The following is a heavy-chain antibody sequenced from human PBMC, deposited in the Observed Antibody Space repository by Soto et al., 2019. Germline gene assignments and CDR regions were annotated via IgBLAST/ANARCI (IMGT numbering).Heavy chain of an antibody. CDR1: GYTLSELS. D-gene: IGHD3-16*01. J-gene: IGHJ4*02. CDR2: YDPEEGET. V-gene: IGHV1-24*01. Sequence: ASVKVSCKFSGYTLSELSMHWVRQAPGKGLEWLGGYDPEEGETIYAQSFQGRVTMTEDTTVETAYMELRSLTSEDTATYYCATTRTIYVHDFESWGQGTLVTVSA. CDR3: ATTRTIYVHDFES.